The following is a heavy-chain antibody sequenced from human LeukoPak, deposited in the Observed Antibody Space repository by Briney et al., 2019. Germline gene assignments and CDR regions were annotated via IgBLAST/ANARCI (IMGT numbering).Heavy chain of an antibody. Sequence: SETLSLTCTVSGGAISTYHWSWIRQPPGKGLEWIGYIYYDGSTNYSPSLKSRVTISIDTSKDQFSLKFYSVTTADTAMYYCAREIYSYGYSSDYWGQGTLVTVSS. CDR3: AREIYSYGYSSDY. J-gene: IGHJ4*02. CDR1: GGAISTYH. CDR2: IYYDGST. D-gene: IGHD5-18*01. V-gene: IGHV4-59*01.